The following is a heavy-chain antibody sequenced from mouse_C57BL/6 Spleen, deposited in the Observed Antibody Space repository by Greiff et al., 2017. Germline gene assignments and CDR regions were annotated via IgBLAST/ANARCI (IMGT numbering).Heavy chain of an antibody. Sequence: QVQLQQPGAELVMPGASVKLSCKASGYTFTSYWMHWVKQRPGQGLEWIGEIDPSDSYTNYNQKFKGKSTLTVDKSSSTAYMQLRSLTAEDSAVYYCAMVEGDWGQGTTLTVAS. CDR1: GYTFTSYW. V-gene: IGHV1-69*01. D-gene: IGHD1-1*02. CDR2: IDPSDSYT. CDR3: AMVEGD. J-gene: IGHJ2*01.